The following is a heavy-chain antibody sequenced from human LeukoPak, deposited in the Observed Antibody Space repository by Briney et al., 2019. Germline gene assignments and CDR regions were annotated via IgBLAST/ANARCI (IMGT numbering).Heavy chain of an antibody. J-gene: IGHJ6*03. CDR2: IYYSGST. CDR1: GGSISSYY. CDR3: ARTTEGGYTYDYFYYYYMDV. V-gene: IGHV4-59*01. Sequence: ETLSLTCTVSGGSISSYYWSWIRQPPGKGLEWIGYIYYSGSTNYNPSLKSRVTISVDTSKNQFSLKLSSVTAADTAVYYCARTTEGGYTYDYFYYYYMDVWGKGTTVTISS. D-gene: IGHD5-18*01.